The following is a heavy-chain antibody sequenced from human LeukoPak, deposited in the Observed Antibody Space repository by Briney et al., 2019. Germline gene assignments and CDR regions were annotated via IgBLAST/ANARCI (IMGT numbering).Heavy chain of an antibody. J-gene: IGHJ6*02. CDR3: ARARTYYYDSSGYVYYYYGMDV. CDR2: IYSGGST. V-gene: IGHV3-53*01. Sequence: GGSLRLSCAASGFIVSSNYMSWVRQAPGKGLEWVSVIYSGGSTYYADSVKGRFTISRDNSKNTLYLQMNSLRAEDTAVYYCARARTYYYDSSGYVYYYYGMDVWGQGTTVTVSS. CDR1: GFIVSSNY. D-gene: IGHD3-22*01.